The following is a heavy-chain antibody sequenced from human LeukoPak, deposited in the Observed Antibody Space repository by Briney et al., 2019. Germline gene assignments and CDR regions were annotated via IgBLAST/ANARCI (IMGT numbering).Heavy chain of an antibody. Sequence: ASVKVSCKASGYTFTGYYMHWVRQAPGQGLEWMGWINPNSGGTNYAQKFQGRVTMTRDTSISTAYMELRRLRSDDTAVYYCARGIVGATRAFDIWGQGTMVTVSS. D-gene: IGHD1-26*01. J-gene: IGHJ3*02. V-gene: IGHV1-2*02. CDR3: ARGIVGATRAFDI. CDR2: INPNSGGT. CDR1: GYTFTGYY.